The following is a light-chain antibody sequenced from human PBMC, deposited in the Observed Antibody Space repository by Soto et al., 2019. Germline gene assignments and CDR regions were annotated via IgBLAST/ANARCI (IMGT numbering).Light chain of an antibody. CDR1: SSDVGAYNY. CDR2: EVS. J-gene: IGLJ1*01. V-gene: IGLV2-14*01. CDR3: SSLTTSFTYV. Sequence: QSALTQPASVSGSPGQSVAISCTGTSSDVGAYNYISWYQQHPGKAPKLLLSEVSNRPSGVSDRFSGSKSGNTASLTISGLQAEDEADYYCSSLTTSFTYVFGTGTKPPS.